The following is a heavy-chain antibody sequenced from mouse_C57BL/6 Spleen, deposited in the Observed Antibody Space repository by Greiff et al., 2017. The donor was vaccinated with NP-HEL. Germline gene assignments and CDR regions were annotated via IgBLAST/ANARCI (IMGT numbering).Heavy chain of an antibody. V-gene: IGHV5-17*01. Sequence: EVKLVESGGGLVKPGGSLKLSCAASGFTFSDYGMHWVRQAPEKGLEWVAYISSGSSTIYYADTVKGRFTISRDNAKNTLYLQMTSLRSEDTAIYYCARQNYGSGYWYFDVWGTGTTVTVSS. CDR1: GFTFSDYG. CDR2: ISSGSSTI. CDR3: ARQNYGSGYWYFDV. D-gene: IGHD1-1*01. J-gene: IGHJ1*03.